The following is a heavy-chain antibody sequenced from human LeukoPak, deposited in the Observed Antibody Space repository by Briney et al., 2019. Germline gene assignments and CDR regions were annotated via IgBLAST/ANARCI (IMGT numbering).Heavy chain of an antibody. CDR2: IYSGGST. V-gene: IGHV3-53*01. Sequence: GGSLRLSCAASGFTFSSYAMHWVRQAPGKGLEWVSVIYSGGSTYYADSVKGRFTISRDNSKNTLYLQMNSLRAEDTAVYYCARAEYCGGDCYPFDYWGQGTLVTVSS. J-gene: IGHJ4*02. D-gene: IGHD2-21*02. CDR1: GFTFSSYA. CDR3: ARAEYCGGDCYPFDY.